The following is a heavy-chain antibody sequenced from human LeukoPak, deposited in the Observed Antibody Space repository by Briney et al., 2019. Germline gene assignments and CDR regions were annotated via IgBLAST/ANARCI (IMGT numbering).Heavy chain of an antibody. CDR2: IYYSGST. CDR1: GGSISSYY. J-gene: IGHJ4*02. D-gene: IGHD1-26*01. CDR3: ARTWDLLGWFDF. Sequence: PSETLSLTCAVSGGSISSYYWSWIRQPPGKGLEWIGYIYYSGSTNYNPSLESRVTISVDMSKNQFSLKLRSVTAADTAVYYCARTWDLLGWFDFWGQGALVTVSS. V-gene: IGHV4-59*01.